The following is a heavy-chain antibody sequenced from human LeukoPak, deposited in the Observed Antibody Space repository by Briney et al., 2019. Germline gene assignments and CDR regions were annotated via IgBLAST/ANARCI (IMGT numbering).Heavy chain of an antibody. V-gene: IGHV3-33*01. CDR1: GFTFSSYG. J-gene: IGHJ4*02. Sequence: GGSLRLSCAASGFTFSSYGMHWVRQAPGKGLEWVAVIWYDGSKEYYADSAKGRFTIYRDNSKSTLYLQMNSLRAEDTAVYYCARDDCSGGSSYADYWGQGTLVTVSS. CDR3: ARDDCSGGSSYADY. CDR2: IWYDGSKE. D-gene: IGHD2-15*01.